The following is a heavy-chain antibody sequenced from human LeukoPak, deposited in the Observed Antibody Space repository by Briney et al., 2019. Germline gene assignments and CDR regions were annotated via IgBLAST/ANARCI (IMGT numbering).Heavy chain of an antibody. J-gene: IGHJ3*02. CDR2: IVTAGDT. Sequence: GGSLRLSCAASGFTFSSYDMHWVRQAPGKGLEWVSAIVTAGDTYYPGSVKGRFTISRENAKNSLYLQMNSLRAGDTAVYYCARQGDAFDIWGQGTMVTVSS. CDR1: GFTFSSYD. CDR3: ARQGDAFDI. V-gene: IGHV3-13*01.